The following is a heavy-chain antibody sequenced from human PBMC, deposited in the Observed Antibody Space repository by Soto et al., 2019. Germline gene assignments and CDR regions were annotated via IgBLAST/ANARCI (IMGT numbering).Heavy chain of an antibody. CDR1: GFTFSGSA. D-gene: IGHD1-26*01. J-gene: IGHJ4*02. V-gene: IGHV3-73*02. Sequence: EVQLVEPGGGLVQPGGSLKLSCAASGFTFSGSAMHWVRQASGKGLEWVGRIRSKANSYATAYAASVKGRFTVSRDDSNNTAYLQLSSLKTEDTAVYYCTPEGAGFDYWGQGTLVTVSS. CDR3: TPEGAGFDY. CDR2: IRSKANSYAT.